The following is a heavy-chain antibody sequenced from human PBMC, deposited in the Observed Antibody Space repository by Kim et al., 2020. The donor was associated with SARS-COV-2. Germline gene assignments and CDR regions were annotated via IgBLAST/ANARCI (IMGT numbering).Heavy chain of an antibody. CDR3: AREHCSGGGCSQEWFDP. CDR2: IIPIFGTA. J-gene: IGHJ5*02. Sequence: SVKVSCKASGGTFSSYAISWVRQAPGQGLEWMGGIIPIFGTANYAQKFQGRFPITAAESTSTASMELSSLGSEDPACYYCAREHCSGGGCSQEWFDPWG. CDR1: GGTFSSYA. D-gene: IGHD2-15*01. V-gene: IGHV1-69*13.